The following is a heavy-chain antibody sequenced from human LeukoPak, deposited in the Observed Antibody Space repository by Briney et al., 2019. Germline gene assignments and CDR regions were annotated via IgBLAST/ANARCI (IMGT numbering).Heavy chain of an antibody. J-gene: IGHJ5*02. CDR3: ARVLVYSNYVRVSGWFDP. Sequence: PSETLSLTCAVYGGSFSGYYWSWIRQPPGKGLEWIGEINHSGSTNYNPSLKSRVTISVDTSKNQFSLKLSSVTGADTAVYYCARVLVYSNYVRVSGWFDPWGQGTLVTVSS. CDR1: GGSFSGYY. V-gene: IGHV4-34*01. CDR2: INHSGST. D-gene: IGHD4-11*01.